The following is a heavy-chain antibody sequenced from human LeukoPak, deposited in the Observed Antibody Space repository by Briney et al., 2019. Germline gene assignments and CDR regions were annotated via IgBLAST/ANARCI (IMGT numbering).Heavy chain of an antibody. J-gene: IGHJ4*02. Sequence: PGGSLRLSCAASGIVFSNTAMNWARQSPGRGLEWISAISGGGERTFYADSVKGRFTISRDNSKNTLYLQMNSLRAEDTAVYYCANTAGGIAVAGREVYWGQGTLVTVSS. CDR3: ANTAGGIAVAGREVY. D-gene: IGHD6-19*01. V-gene: IGHV3-23*01. CDR2: ISGGGERT. CDR1: GIVFSNTA.